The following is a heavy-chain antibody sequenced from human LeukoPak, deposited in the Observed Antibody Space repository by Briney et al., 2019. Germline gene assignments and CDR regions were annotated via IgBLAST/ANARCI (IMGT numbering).Heavy chain of an antibody. Sequence: GGSLRLSCAVSGFTFSDHYMDWVRQAPRKGLEWVGRSRNKANTYTTEYAASVKGRFTISRDDSKNSVFLQMNSLKTEDTAVYFCARSLMGANFDCWGQGTLVTVSS. CDR2: SRNKANTYTT. CDR3: ARSLMGANFDC. D-gene: IGHD1-26*01. J-gene: IGHJ4*02. CDR1: GFTFSDHY. V-gene: IGHV3-72*01.